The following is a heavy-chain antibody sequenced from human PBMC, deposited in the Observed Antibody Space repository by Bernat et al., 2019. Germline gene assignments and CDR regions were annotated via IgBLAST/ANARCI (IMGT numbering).Heavy chain of an antibody. CDR3: AREAISQWLVGAFDI. Sequence: QVQLVESGGGVVQPGRSLRLSCAASGFTFSSYAMHWVRQAPGKGLEWVAVISYDGSNKYYADSVKGRFTISRDNSKNTLYLQMTSLRAEDTAVYYCAREAISQWLVGAFDIWGQGTMVTVSS. CDR2: ISYDGSNK. CDR1: GFTFSSYA. D-gene: IGHD6-19*01. V-gene: IGHV3-30*01. J-gene: IGHJ3*02.